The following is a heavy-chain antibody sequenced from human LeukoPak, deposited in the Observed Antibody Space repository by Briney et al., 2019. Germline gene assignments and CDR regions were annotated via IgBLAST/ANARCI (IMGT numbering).Heavy chain of an antibody. CDR1: GFTVSSNY. CDR2: IYGGGST. Sequence: GGSLRLSCAASGFTVSSNYMSWVRQAPGKGLEWVSLIYGGGSTYYADSVEGRFTISRDNSKNTLYLQMNSLRVEDTAVYYCVAGHCTSTTCYDYWGQGTLVTVSS. D-gene: IGHD2-2*03. V-gene: IGHV3-66*01. J-gene: IGHJ4*02. CDR3: VAGHCTSTTCYDY.